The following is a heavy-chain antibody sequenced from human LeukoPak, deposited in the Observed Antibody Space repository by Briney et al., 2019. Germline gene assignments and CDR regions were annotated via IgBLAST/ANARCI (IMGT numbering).Heavy chain of an antibody. CDR3: ASVGAAAGTGYFDY. CDR2: IYYGGTT. Sequence: PSETLSLTCIVSDGSISSSSYNWGWIRQPPGKGLEWIGSIYYGGTTYYNASLKSRVTISVDTSKNQFSLKLSSVTAADTAVYYCASVGAAAGTGYFDYWGQGTLVTVSS. V-gene: IGHV4-39*07. D-gene: IGHD6-13*01. CDR1: DGSISSSSYN. J-gene: IGHJ4*02.